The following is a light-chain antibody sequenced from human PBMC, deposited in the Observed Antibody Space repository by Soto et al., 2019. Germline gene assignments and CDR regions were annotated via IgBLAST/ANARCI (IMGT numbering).Light chain of an antibody. Sequence: EIVMTHSQATLSVSPWERATLFFRASHRVSNYLAWYQQRPGQAPRLLIYGASTRATGIPDRFSGSASGTEFTLTISSLQSEDFAIYYCQQYNNWPLTFGGGTKVDIK. CDR3: QQYNNWPLT. V-gene: IGKV3-15*01. CDR1: HRVSNY. CDR2: GAS. J-gene: IGKJ4*01.